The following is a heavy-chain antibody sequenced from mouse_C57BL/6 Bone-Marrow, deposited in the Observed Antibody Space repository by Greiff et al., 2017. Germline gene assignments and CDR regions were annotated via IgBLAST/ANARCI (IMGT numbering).Heavy chain of an antibody. CDR2: IDPENGDT. J-gene: IGHJ3*01. CDR1: GFNIKDDY. D-gene: IGHD1-1*01. V-gene: IGHV14-4*01. CDR3: TTGPYYLGFAY. Sequence: VQLQQSGAELVRPGASVKLSCTASGFNIKDDYMHWVKQRPEQGLEWIGWIDPENGDTEYASKFQGKATITADTSSNTAYLQLSSLTSEDTAVYYCTTGPYYLGFAYWGQGTLVTVSA.